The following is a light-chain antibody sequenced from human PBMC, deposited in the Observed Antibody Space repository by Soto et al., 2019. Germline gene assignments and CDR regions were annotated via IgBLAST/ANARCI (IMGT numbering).Light chain of an antibody. CDR2: YTS. CDR1: QSVSSSY. J-gene: IGKJ1*01. Sequence: EIVMTQSPATLSVSPGERATLSCRASQSVSSSYLAWYQQKPGQAPRLLIYYTSNRATGIPARFSGSGSGTDFTLTINSLAPEDFAIYYCHQRQSWPRTFGQGTKVDI. V-gene: IGKV3D-20*02. CDR3: HQRQSWPRT.